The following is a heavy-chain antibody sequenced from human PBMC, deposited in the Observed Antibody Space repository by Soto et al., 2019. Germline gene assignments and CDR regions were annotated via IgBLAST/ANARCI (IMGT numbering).Heavy chain of an antibody. V-gene: IGHV4-59*01. D-gene: IGHD2-15*01. CDR2: IYYSGST. J-gene: IGHJ5*02. CDR3: ARVRDCSGGTCYSWWFDP. Sequence: SETLSLTCTVSGGSISSYYWSWIRQPPGKGLEWIGHIYYSGSTSYNSSLKSRVTISVDTSKSQLSLKLSSVTAADTAVYYCARVRDCSGGTCYSWWFDPWGQGTLVT. CDR1: GGSISSYY.